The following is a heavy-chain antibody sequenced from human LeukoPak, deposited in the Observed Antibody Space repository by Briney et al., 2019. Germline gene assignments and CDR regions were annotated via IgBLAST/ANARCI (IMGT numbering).Heavy chain of an antibody. CDR1: GYTFTGYY. CDR3: AREMATINRGLDY. Sequence: ASVKVSCKASGYTFTGYYMHWVRQAPGQGLEWMGWINPNSGGTNYAQKFQGRVTMTRDTSISTAYMELSRLRSDDTAVYYCAREMATINRGLDYWGQGTLVTVSS. V-gene: IGHV1-2*02. D-gene: IGHD5-24*01. CDR2: INPNSGGT. J-gene: IGHJ4*02.